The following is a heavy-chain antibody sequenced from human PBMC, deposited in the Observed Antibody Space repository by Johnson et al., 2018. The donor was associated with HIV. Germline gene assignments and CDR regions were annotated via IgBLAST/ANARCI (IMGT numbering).Heavy chain of an antibody. CDR1: GITFSDYA. D-gene: IGHD1-14*01. Sequence: QVQLVESGGGVVQPGRSLRLSCAASGITFSDYAMHWVRQAPGKGLEWVAVISYDGSNKYYADSVKGRFTISRDNSKNTQYLQMNSLRAEDTAVYYWTRAGAIGFDAFDMWCQGTVVTVSS. CDR2: ISYDGSNK. J-gene: IGHJ3*02. CDR3: TRAGAIGFDAFDM. V-gene: IGHV3-30-3*01.